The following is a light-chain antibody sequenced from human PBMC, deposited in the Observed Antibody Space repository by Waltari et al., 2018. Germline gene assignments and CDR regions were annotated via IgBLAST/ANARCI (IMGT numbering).Light chain of an antibody. V-gene: IGLV2-23*02. CDR1: SSDVGRYNL. J-gene: IGLJ3*02. CDR2: EVT. CDR3: CSYAGVSTWV. Sequence: QSALTQPASVSGSPGQSITISCTGTSSDVGRYNLVFWFQQHPVKAPKLIIYEVTKRPSGTSTRFSGSKSGNTASLTLSGLQAEDEADYFCCSYAGVSTWVFGGGTKLTVL.